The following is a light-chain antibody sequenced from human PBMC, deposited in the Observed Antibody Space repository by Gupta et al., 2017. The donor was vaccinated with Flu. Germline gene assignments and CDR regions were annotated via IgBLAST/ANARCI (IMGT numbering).Light chain of an antibody. CDR3: QQCWDALS. J-gene: IGKJ4*01. Sequence: IVMTHSPESLALPLGERATINCKSSRTVLYSLNNKNYVAWYQQKPGQPPKLLIHSASMRASGVPDRFSGSGSGTDFTLTISSLQADDVAVYYCQQCWDALSFGGGTKVEIK. V-gene: IGKV4-1*01. CDR2: SAS. CDR1: RTVLYSLNNKNY.